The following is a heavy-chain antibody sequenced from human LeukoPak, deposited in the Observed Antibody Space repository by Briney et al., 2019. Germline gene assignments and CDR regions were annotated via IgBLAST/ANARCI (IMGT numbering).Heavy chain of an antibody. Sequence: SETLSLTCTVSGDSISSYYWSWIRQPPGKGLEWIGYIYTSGGNNYIPSLKGRVTISIDTSKNQFSLKLSSVTAADSAVYYCARLTRLSTSPDRYYLDYWGQGTLVTVSS. V-gene: IGHV4-4*09. J-gene: IGHJ4*02. CDR1: GDSISSYY. CDR2: IYTSGGN. D-gene: IGHD6-6*01. CDR3: ARLTRLSTSPDRYYLDY.